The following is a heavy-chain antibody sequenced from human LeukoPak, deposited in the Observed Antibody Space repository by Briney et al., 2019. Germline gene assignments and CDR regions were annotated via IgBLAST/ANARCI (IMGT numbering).Heavy chain of an antibody. CDR1: GFTFSSYA. CDR3: ARHDYDSSGAFDI. D-gene: IGHD3-22*01. CDR2: IYYNGGT. Sequence: GSLRLSCAASGFTFSSYAMSWIRQPPGKGLEWIGYIYYNGGTNYNPSLKSRVTISVDTSKNQFSLKLTSVTAADTAVYYCARHDYDSSGAFDIWGQETMVTVSS. V-gene: IGHV4-59*08. J-gene: IGHJ3*02.